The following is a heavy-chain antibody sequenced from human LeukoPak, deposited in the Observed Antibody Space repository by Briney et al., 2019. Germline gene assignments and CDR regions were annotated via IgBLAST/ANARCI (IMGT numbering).Heavy chain of an antibody. J-gene: IGHJ4*02. D-gene: IGHD1-26*01. CDR2: IRSKAYGGTT. V-gene: IGHV3-49*04. CDR1: GFTFGDYV. Sequence: GGSLRLSCTASGFTFGDYVMSWVRQAPGKGLGWVGFIRSKAYGGTTEYAASVKGRFTISRDDSKSIAYLQMNSLNTEDTAVYYCSRWDTSYFDYWGQGTLVTVSS. CDR3: SRWDTSYFDY.